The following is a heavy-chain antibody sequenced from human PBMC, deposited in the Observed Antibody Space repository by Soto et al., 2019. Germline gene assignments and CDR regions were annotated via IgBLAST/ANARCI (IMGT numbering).Heavy chain of an antibody. CDR1: GFTFSSNA. D-gene: IGHD3-10*01. CDR2: VSGDGYAS. CDR3: AKRHYYGSGSFALAT. J-gene: IGHJ4*03. Sequence: EVRLLESGGGLVQPGWSLRLSCAGSGFTFSSNAMSWVRQAPGKGLEWVSSVSGDGYASDYADSVKGRFTVSRHNSKNTLYLQMNSLRAEDTAVYYCAKRHYYGSGSFALATWGQGTLVTVSS. V-gene: IGHV3-23*01.